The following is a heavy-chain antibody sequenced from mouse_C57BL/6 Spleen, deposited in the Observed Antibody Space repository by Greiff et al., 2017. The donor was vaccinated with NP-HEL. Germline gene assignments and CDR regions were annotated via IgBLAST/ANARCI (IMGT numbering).Heavy chain of an antibody. V-gene: IGHV3-6*01. Sequence: EVQLVESGPGLVKPSQSLSLTCSVTGYSITSGYYWNWIRQFPGNKLEWMGYISYDGSNNYNPSLKNRISITRDTSKNQFFLKLNSVTTEDTATYYCAMDGYYYAMTTGVKEPQSPSPQ. CDR2: ISYDGSN. CDR3: AMDGYYYAMTT. D-gene: IGHD2-3*01. J-gene: IGHJ4*01. CDR1: GYSITSGYY.